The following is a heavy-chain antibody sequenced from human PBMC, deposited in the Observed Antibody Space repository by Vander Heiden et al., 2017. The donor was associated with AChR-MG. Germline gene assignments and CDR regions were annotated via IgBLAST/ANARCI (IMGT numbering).Heavy chain of an antibody. Sequence: EVQLVESGGGLVKPGGSLRLSCAASGFTFSSYSMNWVRQAPGKGLEWVSSISSSSRYIDDADSVKGRFTISRDNAKNSLYMKMKSLRAEDTAVYDGARLTGSPRGYWGQGTLVTVSS. V-gene: IGHV3-21*01. D-gene: IGHD3-9*01. CDR3: ARLTGSPRGY. CDR1: GFTFSSYS. J-gene: IGHJ4*02. CDR2: ISSSSRYI.